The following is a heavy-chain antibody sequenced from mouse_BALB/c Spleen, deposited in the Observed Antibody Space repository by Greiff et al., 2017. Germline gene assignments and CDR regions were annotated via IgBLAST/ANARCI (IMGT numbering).Heavy chain of an antibody. CDR3: ARHNPMITTAWFAY. Sequence: DVHLVESGGDLVKPGGSLKLSCAASGFTFSSYGMSWVRQTPDKRLEWVATISSGGSYTYYPDSVKGRFTISRDNAKNTLYLQMSSLKSEDTAMYYCARHNPMITTAWFAYWGQGTLVTVSA. J-gene: IGHJ3*01. CDR1: GFTFSSYG. CDR2: ISSGGSYT. D-gene: IGHD2-4*01. V-gene: IGHV5-6*01.